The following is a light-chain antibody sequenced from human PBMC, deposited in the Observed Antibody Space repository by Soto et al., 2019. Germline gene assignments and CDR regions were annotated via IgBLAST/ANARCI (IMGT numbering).Light chain of an antibody. CDR3: QQRSSWPLT. V-gene: IGKV3-11*01. J-gene: IGKJ5*01. CDR2: DAS. Sequence: EIVLTQSPATLSLSPGERATLSCRASQSVSSYLAWYQQKPGQAPRLLIYDASNRATGIPARFSGSGSGTDFTLTISSLEPEDFAVYYGQQRSSWPLTFGQGTRLEIK. CDR1: QSVSSY.